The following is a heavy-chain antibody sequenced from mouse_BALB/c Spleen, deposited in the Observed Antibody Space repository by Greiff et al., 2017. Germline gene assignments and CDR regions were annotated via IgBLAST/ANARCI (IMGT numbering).Heavy chain of an antibody. V-gene: IGHV5-17*02. CDR2: ISSGSSTI. CDR3: ARGLPTLYAMDY. CDR1: GFTFSSFG. J-gene: IGHJ4*01. Sequence: EVQLVESGGGLVQPGGSRKLSCAASGFTFSSFGMHWVRQAPEKGLEWVAYISSGSSTIYYADTVKGRFTISRDNPKNTLFLQMTSLRSEDTAMYYCARGLPTLYAMDYWGQGTSVTVSS.